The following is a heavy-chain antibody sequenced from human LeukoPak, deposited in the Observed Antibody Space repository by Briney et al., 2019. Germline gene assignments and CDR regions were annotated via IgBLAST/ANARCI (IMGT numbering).Heavy chain of an antibody. CDR3: ARDNPLGGWKFDY. CDR1: GGSISSGGYY. Sequence: SETLSLTCTVSGGSISSGGYYWSWIRQHPGKGLEWIGYIYYSGSTYYNPSLKSRVTISADTSKNQFSLKLSSVTAADTAVYYCARDNPLGGWKFDYWGQGTLVTVSS. V-gene: IGHV4-31*03. J-gene: IGHJ4*02. CDR2: IYYSGST. D-gene: IGHD1-1*01.